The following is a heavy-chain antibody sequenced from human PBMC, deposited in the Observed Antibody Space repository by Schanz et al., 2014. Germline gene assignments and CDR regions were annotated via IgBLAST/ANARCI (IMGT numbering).Heavy chain of an antibody. CDR2: INSNTGNP. CDR3: ARGRGGNTGYEAADY. CDR1: GYTFTTYA. V-gene: IGHV7-4-1*02. J-gene: IGHJ4*02. Sequence: QVQLVQSGSELKKPGASVNISCKASGYTFTTYALNWVRQAPGQGLEWMGWINSNTGNPTYAPAFTGRFVFSLDTSVSKAYLPIIGLQAEDSAVFYCARGRGGNTGYEAADYWGQGTRVTVSS. D-gene: IGHD5-12*01.